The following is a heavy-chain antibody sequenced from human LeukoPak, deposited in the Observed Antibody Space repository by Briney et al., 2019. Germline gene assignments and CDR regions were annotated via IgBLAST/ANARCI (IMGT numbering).Heavy chain of an antibody. D-gene: IGHD3-16*02. Sequence: ASVKVSCKASGYTFTSYDINWVRQATGQGLEWMGWMNPNSGNTGYAQKFQGRVTMTRNTSISTAYMELSSLRSEDTAVYYCARVDDYVWGSYRPLWGQGILVTVSS. J-gene: IGHJ4*02. CDR3: ARVDDYVWGSYRPL. CDR1: GYTFTSYD. V-gene: IGHV1-8*01. CDR2: MNPNSGNT.